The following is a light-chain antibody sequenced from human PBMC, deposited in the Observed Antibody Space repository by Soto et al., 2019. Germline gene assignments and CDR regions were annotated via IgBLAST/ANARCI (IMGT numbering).Light chain of an antibody. CDR3: QLYGRSTMYT. Sequence: EIVLTQSPGTLSLSPGERATLSCRASQSVSSSSLAWYQQKPGQAPRLLIYGASSRATGIPDRFSGSVSGTDFALTISRLEPENLAVYYCQLYGRSTMYTFGQGTRVEIK. CDR1: QSVSSSS. CDR2: GAS. V-gene: IGKV3-20*01. J-gene: IGKJ2*01.